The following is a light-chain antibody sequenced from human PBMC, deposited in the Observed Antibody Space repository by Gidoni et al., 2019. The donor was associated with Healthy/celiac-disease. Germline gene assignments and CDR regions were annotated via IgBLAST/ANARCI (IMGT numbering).Light chain of an antibody. CDR2: AAS. CDR1: QSISSY. CDR3: QQSNSTPYT. J-gene: IGKJ2*01. Sequence: DIQMTQSPSSLSASVGDRVNITCRASQSISSYLNWYQQKPGKAPKLLIYAASSLQSGVPSRFSGSGSGTDFTLTISSLQPEDVATYDCQQSNSTPYTFGQGTKLEIK. V-gene: IGKV1-39*01.